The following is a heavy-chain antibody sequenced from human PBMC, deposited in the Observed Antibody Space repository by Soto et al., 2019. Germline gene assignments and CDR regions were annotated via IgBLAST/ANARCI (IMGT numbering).Heavy chain of an antibody. V-gene: IGHV1-8*01. CDR2: MNPNSGNT. Sequence: QVQLVQSGAEVKKPGASVKVSCKASGYTFTSYDINWVRQATGQGLEWMGWMNPNSGNTGYAQKFQSRVTMTRNTSISTAYMELSSLRSEDTAVYYCARVLSWASYYDFWSGYYNYYYYGMDVWGQGTTVTVSS. D-gene: IGHD3-3*01. CDR1: GYTFTSYD. J-gene: IGHJ6*02. CDR3: ARVLSWASYYDFWSGYYNYYYYGMDV.